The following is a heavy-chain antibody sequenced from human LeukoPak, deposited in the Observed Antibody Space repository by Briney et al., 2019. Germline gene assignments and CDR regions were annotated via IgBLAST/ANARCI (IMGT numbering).Heavy chain of an antibody. V-gene: IGHV3-21*01. D-gene: IGHD4-17*01. J-gene: IGHJ3*02. CDR1: GFTFSSYS. CDR2: ISSSSSYI. CDR3: ARYGQHDAFDI. Sequence: SGGSLRLSCAASGFTFSSYSMNWVRQAPGKGLEWVSSISSSSSYIYYADSVKGRFTISRDNAKNSLYLQMNSLRAEDTAVYYCARYGQHDAFDIWCQGTMVTVSS.